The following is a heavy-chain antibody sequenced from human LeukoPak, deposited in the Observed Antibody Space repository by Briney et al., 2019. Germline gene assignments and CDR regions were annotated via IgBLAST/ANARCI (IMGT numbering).Heavy chain of an antibody. CDR1: GGSISSYY. D-gene: IGHD3-22*01. CDR2: IYYSGST. CDR3: ASELYYYDSSGYYYYFDY. Sequence: MTSETLSLTCTVSGGSISSYYWSWIRQPPGKGLEWIGYIYYSGSTYYNPSLKSRVTISVDTSKNQFSLKLSSVTAADTAVYYCASELYYYDSSGYYYYFDYWGQGTLVTVSS. V-gene: IGHV4-59*06. J-gene: IGHJ4*02.